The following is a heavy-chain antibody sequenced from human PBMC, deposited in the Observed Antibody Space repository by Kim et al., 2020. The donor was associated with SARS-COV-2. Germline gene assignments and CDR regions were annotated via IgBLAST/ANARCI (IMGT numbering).Heavy chain of an antibody. V-gene: IGHV1-69*01. Sequence: QKFQGRVTITADESTSTAYMELSSLRSEETAVYYCARVDYYDSSGYYLDYWGQGTLVTVSS. D-gene: IGHD3-22*01. CDR3: ARVDYYDSSGYYLDY. J-gene: IGHJ4*02.